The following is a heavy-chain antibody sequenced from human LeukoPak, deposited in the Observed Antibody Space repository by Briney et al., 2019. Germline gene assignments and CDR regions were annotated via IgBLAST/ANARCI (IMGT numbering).Heavy chain of an antibody. CDR1: GFTFSSYW. D-gene: IGHD1-26*01. J-gene: IGHJ4*02. Sequence: GGSLRLSCAASGFTFSSYWMSWVCQAPGKGLEWVANIKEDGGEIHFVDSMKGRFTISRDNAKNSLYLQMNSLRGDDTAVYYCARSGYSHSWDYWGQGTLVIVSS. CDR3: ARSGYSHSWDY. V-gene: IGHV3-7*03. CDR2: IKEDGGEI.